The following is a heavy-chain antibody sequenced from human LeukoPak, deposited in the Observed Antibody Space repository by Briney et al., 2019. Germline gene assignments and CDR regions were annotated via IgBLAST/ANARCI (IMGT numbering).Heavy chain of an antibody. Sequence: ASVKVSCKASGYTFTGYYMHWVRQAPGKGLEWMGGFDPEDGETIYAQKFQGRVTMTEDTSTDTAYMELSSLRSEDTAVYYCATKETMVRGVRADWFDPWGQGTLVTVSS. V-gene: IGHV1-24*01. J-gene: IGHJ5*02. CDR3: ATKETMVRGVRADWFDP. CDR2: FDPEDGET. D-gene: IGHD3-10*01. CDR1: GYTFTGYY.